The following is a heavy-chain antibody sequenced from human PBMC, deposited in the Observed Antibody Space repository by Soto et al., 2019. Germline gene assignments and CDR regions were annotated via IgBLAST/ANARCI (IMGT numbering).Heavy chain of an antibody. CDR1: GGSISSSSYY. D-gene: IGHD6-19*01. CDR3: ARHVSPGWYIQYYYYYYMDV. J-gene: IGHJ6*03. Sequence: PSETLSLTCTVSGGSISSSSYYWGWIRQPPGKGLEWIGSIYYSGSTYYNPSLKSRVTISVDTSKNQFSLKLSSVTAADTAVYYCARHVSPGWYIQYYYYYYMDVWGKGTTVTVSS. V-gene: IGHV4-39*01. CDR2: IYYSGST.